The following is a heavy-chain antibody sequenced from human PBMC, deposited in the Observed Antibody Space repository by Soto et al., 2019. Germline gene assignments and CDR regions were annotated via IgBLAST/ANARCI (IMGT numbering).Heavy chain of an antibody. Sequence: SETLSLTCTVSSGSISSYYWSWIRQPPGKGLEWIGYIFYSGSTNYNPSLKSRVTISIDTSKNQFSLKLRSVTAADTAVYYCAKDRVPYYYDSSGPSFDPWGQGTLVTVS. J-gene: IGHJ5*02. D-gene: IGHD3-22*01. V-gene: IGHV4-59*01. CDR2: IFYSGST. CDR1: SGSISSYY. CDR3: AKDRVPYYYDSSGPSFDP.